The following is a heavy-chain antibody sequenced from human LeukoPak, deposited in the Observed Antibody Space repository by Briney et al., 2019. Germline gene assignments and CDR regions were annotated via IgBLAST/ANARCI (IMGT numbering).Heavy chain of an antibody. CDR2: ISSSGSTI. CDR3: ARARLRGGEFDY. D-gene: IGHD3-16*01. CDR1: GFTLSGYG. V-gene: IGHV3-48*04. Sequence: GGSLRLSCAASGFTLSGYGMNWVRQAPGKGLEWVSYISSSGSTIYYADSVKGRFTISRDNAKNSLYLQMNSLRAEDTAVYYCARARLRGGEFDYWGQGTLVTVSS. J-gene: IGHJ4*02.